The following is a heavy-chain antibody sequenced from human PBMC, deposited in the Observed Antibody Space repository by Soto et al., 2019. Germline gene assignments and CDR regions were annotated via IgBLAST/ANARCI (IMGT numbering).Heavy chain of an antibody. CDR2: ISSRSDI. Sequence: GGSLRLSCVGSGFTFSTYIINWVRQAPGKGLEWVSSISSRSDIYYADSVKGRFTISRDNAKNSVSLQMNSLRAEDTAVYYCAREYTAWPLAYGLDVWGQGPPVTFSS. V-gene: IGHV3-21*01. CDR3: AREYTAWPLAYGLDV. J-gene: IGHJ6*02. CDR1: GFTFSTYI. D-gene: IGHD2-2*02.